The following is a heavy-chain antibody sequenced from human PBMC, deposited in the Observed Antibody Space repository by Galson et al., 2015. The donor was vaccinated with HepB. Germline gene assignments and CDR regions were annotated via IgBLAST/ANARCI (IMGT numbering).Heavy chain of an antibody. J-gene: IGHJ6*02. CDR1: GFTFSSYS. CDR3: ARVGWEWLRLPYGMDV. CDR2: ISSSSSTI. Sequence: SLRLSCAASGFTFSSYSMNWVRQAPGKGLEWVSYISSSSSTIYYADSVKGRFTISRDNAKNSLYLQMNSLRAEDTAVYYCARVGWEWLRLPYGMDVWGQGTTVTVSS. D-gene: IGHD5-12*01. V-gene: IGHV3-48*04.